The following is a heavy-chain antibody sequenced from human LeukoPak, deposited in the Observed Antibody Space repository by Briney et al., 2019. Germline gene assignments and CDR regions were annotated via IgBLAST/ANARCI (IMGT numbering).Heavy chain of an antibody. CDR3: ARGGLLWFGERRTFDI. CDR1: GGSFRGYY. D-gene: IGHD3-10*01. Sequence: SETLSLTCAVYGGSFRGYYWSWIRQPPGKGLEWIGEINHSGSTNYNPSLKSRVTISVDTSKNQFSLKLSSVTAADTAVYYCARGGLLWFGERRTFDIRGQGTMVTVSS. J-gene: IGHJ3*02. CDR2: INHSGST. V-gene: IGHV4-34*01.